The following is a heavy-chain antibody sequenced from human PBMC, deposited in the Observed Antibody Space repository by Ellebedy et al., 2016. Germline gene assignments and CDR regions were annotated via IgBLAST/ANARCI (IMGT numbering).Heavy chain of an antibody. CDR1: GYTFTSYG. CDR3: ARVRGAPYYYYMDV. Sequence: SVKVSCXASGYTFTSYGISWVRQAPGQGLEWMGGIIPIFGTANYAQKFQGRVTITADESTSTAYMELSSLRSEDTAVYYCARVRGAPYYYYMDVWGKGTTVTVSS. J-gene: IGHJ6*03. V-gene: IGHV1-69*13. D-gene: IGHD3-16*01. CDR2: IIPIFGTA.